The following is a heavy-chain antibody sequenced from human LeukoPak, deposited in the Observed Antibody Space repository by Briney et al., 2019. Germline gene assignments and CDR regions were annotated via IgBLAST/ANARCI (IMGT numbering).Heavy chain of an antibody. V-gene: IGHV1-18*01. Sequence: ASVKVSCKASGYTFTSYAMHWVRQAPGQRLEWMGWISGFDGHTNYAQNLQGRVTMTTDTSTRTAYMELRSLRSDDTAVYYCARGGGEFDFWGQGTLVTVSS. CDR1: GYTFTSYA. CDR2: ISGFDGHT. CDR3: ARGGGEFDF. J-gene: IGHJ4*02. D-gene: IGHD7-27*01.